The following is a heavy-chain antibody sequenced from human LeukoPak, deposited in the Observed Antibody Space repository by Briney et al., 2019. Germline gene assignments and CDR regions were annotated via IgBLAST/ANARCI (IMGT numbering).Heavy chain of an antibody. CDR3: ARDRHYCSGGSCYPLTYYFDY. CDR1: GYTFTSYY. J-gene: IGHJ4*02. Sequence: ASVKVSCKASGYTFTSYYMHWVRQAPGQGLEWMGIINASGGSTSYAQKFQGRVTMTRDMSTSTVYMELSSLRSEDTAVYYCARDRHYCSGGSCYPLTYYFDYCGQGTLVTVSS. CDR2: INASGGST. V-gene: IGHV1-46*01. D-gene: IGHD2-15*01.